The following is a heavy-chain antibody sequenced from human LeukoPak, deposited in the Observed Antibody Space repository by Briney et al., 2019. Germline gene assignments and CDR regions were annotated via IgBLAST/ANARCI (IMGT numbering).Heavy chain of an antibody. V-gene: IGHV1-2*02. CDR1: GYTFTDYY. J-gene: IGHJ4*02. CDR3: ARDMGRYSGYDYDY. Sequence: ASVKVSCKTSGYTFTDYYLHWVRQAPGQGLEWVEWIHPNTGAIHHAQKFQGRLTMTRDTSISTVYMELTRLRSDDTAVYYCARDMGRYSGYDYDYWGQGTLVTASS. CDR2: IHPNTGAI. D-gene: IGHD5-12*01.